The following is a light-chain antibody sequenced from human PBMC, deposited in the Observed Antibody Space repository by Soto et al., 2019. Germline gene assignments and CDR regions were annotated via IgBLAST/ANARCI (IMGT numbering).Light chain of an antibody. Sequence: DIQMTQSPSSVSASVGDRVTITCRASQDMSTWLAWYQQKQGKAPKLLIYAASSLFSGVPSRFSGSGSGTDFTLTISSLQPEDFATYYCQQADSLPLVTFGQGTRLDLK. V-gene: IGKV1-12*01. J-gene: IGKJ5*01. CDR2: AAS. CDR3: QQADSLPLVT. CDR1: QDMSTW.